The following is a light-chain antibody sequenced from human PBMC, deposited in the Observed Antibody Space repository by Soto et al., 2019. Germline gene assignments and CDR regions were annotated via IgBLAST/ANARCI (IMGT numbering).Light chain of an antibody. Sequence: DIVMTQSPDSLAVSLVERATINCKSSQIVLYSSNNKNYLAWYQQKPGQPPKLLIYWASTRESGVPDRFSGSGYGTDFTLTISSLQDEDVAVYYCQQYYSTPPTCAGRIKV. CDR1: QIVLYSSNNKNY. CDR2: WAS. V-gene: IGKV4-1*01. J-gene: IGKJ4*01. CDR3: QQYYSTPPT.